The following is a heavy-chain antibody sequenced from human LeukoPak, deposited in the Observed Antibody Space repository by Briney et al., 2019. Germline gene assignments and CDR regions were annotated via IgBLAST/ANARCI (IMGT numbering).Heavy chain of an antibody. CDR2: IHSDGSGT. CDR3: ARGRSSSSWSDY. J-gene: IGHJ4*02. Sequence: RGSLRLSCAASGFIFSSYWMHWVRQAPGKGLVWVSRIHSDGSGTTYADSVKGRFTISRDNAKNTLYLQMTGLRDEDAAAYYCARGRSSSSWSDYWGQGTVDTVSS. V-gene: IGHV3-74*01. CDR1: GFIFSSYW. D-gene: IGHD6-13*01.